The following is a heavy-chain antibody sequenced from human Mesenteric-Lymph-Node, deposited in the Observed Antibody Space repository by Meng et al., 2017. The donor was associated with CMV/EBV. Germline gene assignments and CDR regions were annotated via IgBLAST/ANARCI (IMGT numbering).Heavy chain of an antibody. J-gene: IGHJ4*02. CDR2: ISSSGSNI. Sequence: LSCAASGFTFSDNYMSWIRQAPGKGLEWVSYISSSGSNIYDADSVKGRFTISRDNAKNSLYLQMNSLRAEDTAVYYCARMSGYKFDNWGQGMLVTVSS. CDR3: ARMSGYKFDN. D-gene: IGHD5-12*01. CDR1: GFTFSDNY. V-gene: IGHV3-11*04.